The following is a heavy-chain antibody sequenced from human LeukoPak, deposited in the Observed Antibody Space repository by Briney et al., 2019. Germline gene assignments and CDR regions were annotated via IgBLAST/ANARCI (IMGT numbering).Heavy chain of an antibody. CDR1: GFTFGDYA. J-gene: IGHJ4*02. CDR2: IRSKAYGGTT. Sequence: GRSLRLSCTASGFTFGDYAMSWVRQAPGKGLEWVGFIRSKAYGGTTEYAASVKGRFTISRDDSKSIAYLQMNSLKTEDTAVYYCTRDNSFFSYWGQGTLVTVSS. V-gene: IGHV3-49*04. D-gene: IGHD2/OR15-2a*01. CDR3: TRDNSFFSY.